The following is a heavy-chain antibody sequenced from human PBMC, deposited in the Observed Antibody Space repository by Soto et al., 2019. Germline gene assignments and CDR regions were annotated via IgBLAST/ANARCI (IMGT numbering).Heavy chain of an antibody. CDR1: GDSITTSGDY. J-gene: IGHJ5*02. V-gene: IGHV4-31*03. CDR2: ISHTGIT. Sequence: SETLSLTCTVSGDSITTSGDYWSWIRQNPGKGLEWIGYISHTGITEYNPSLSSRLTLSIDTSKNQFSLKLSSVTAADTAVYYCTRRRPASWFDPWGQGTLVTVSS. CDR3: TRRRPASWFDP.